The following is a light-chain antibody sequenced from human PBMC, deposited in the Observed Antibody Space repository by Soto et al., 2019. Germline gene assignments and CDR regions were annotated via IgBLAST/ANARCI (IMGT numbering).Light chain of an antibody. V-gene: IGKV1-5*03. CDR2: KAS. J-gene: IGKJ1*01. CDR1: QSISSW. Sequence: DIQMTQSPSTLSASVGERVTITCRASQSISSWLAWYQQKPGKAPKLLIYKASTVESGGTSRFSGCGTGTEVTLTSSRLQPDDFATYDCQQYNSLWTFGQGTKVEIK. CDR3: QQYNSLWT.